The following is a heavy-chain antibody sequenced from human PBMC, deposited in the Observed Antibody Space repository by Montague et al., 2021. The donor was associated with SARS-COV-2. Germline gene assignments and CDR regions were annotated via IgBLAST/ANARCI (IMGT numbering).Heavy chain of an antibody. CDR3: ARDSRTDFDWLFPDSGSYYYYMDA. Sequence: SETLSLTSTVSGGSISSYYWSWIRQPPGKGLEWIGYIYYSGSTNYNPSLKSRVTILVDTSKNQFSLKLSSVTAADTAVYYCARDSRTDFDWLFPDSGSYYYYMDAWGKGTTVTVSS. V-gene: IGHV4-59*01. J-gene: IGHJ6*03. CDR2: IYYSGST. D-gene: IGHD3-9*01. CDR1: GGSISSYY.